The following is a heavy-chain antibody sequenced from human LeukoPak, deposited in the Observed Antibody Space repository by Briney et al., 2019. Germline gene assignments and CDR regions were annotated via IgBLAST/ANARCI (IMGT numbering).Heavy chain of an antibody. CDR3: ARDSGSSWSQPWYFDY. J-gene: IGHJ4*02. V-gene: IGHV4-59*01. CDR2: IYTSGST. D-gene: IGHD6-13*01. CDR1: GGSISSFY. Sequence: PSETLSLTCNVSGGSISSFYLSWIRQPPGKGLEWIGYIYTSGSTNYNPSLKSRVTISVDTSKNQFSLKLSSVTAADTAVYYCARDSGSSWSQPWYFDYWGQGTLVTVSS.